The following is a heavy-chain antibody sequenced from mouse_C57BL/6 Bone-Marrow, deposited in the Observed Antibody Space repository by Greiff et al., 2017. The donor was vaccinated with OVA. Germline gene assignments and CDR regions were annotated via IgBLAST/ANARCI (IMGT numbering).Heavy chain of an antibody. CDR1: GFNIKDYY. D-gene: IGHD2-12*01. CDR2: IDPEDGDT. CDR3: TTLYAWFAY. V-gene: IGHV14-1*01. Sequence: VQLQQSGAELVRPGASVKLSCTASGFNIKDYYMHWVKQRPEQGLEWIGRIDPEDGDTEYAPKFKGKATMTADKSYNTAYLQLSSLTSEDTAVYYYTTLYAWFAYWGQGTLVTVSA. J-gene: IGHJ3*01.